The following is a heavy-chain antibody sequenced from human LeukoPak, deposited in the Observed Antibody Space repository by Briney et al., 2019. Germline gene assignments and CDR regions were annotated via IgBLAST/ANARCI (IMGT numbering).Heavy chain of an antibody. CDR1: GFTFTNYW. CDR3: ARDGRGGHNYF. D-gene: IGHD1-1*01. CDR2: IREDGSHT. J-gene: IGHJ4*02. V-gene: IGHV3-7*01. Sequence: TGGSLRLSCVTSGFTFTNYWMSWVRQAPGKGLEWVANIREDGSHTNYVDSVKGRFTISRDNAKNSLYLQMDGLRVDDTAVYFCARDGRGGHNYFWGQGTLITVSS.